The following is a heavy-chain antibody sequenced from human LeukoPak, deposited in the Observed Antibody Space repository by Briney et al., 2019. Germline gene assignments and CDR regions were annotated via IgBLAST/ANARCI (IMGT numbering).Heavy chain of an antibody. D-gene: IGHD1-26*01. CDR1: GFTFREYF. CDR3: AVSGSTFDY. J-gene: IGHJ4*02. V-gene: IGHV3-11*01. Sequence: GSLRLLRGSSGFTFREYFMGRIRQAPRKGLEWVSYISSSGSTIYYADSVKGRFTISRDNAKNSLYLQMNSLRAEDTAVYYCAVSGSTFDYWGQGTLVTVSS. CDR2: ISSSGSTI.